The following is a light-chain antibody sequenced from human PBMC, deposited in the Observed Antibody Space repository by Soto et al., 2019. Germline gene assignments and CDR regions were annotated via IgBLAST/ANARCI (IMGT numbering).Light chain of an antibody. V-gene: IGKV3-15*01. CDR2: DAS. CDR1: QSVSNN. Sequence: ILMTQSPATLSVSPGERATLSCRASQSVSNNLAWYQQKPGQALRLLIYDASTRATGIPARFSGSGSGTEFTLTIRGLQSEDFAVYYFQQYNNWPPWTFGQGTKVEIK. CDR3: QQYNNWPPWT. J-gene: IGKJ1*01.